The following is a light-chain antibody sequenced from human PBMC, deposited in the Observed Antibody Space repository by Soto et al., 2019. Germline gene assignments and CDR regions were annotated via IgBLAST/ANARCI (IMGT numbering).Light chain of an antibody. CDR3: QQLNSYPHSLT. J-gene: IGKJ4*01. CDR2: AAS. Sequence: DIQLTQSPSFLSASVGDRVTITCRARQGISSYLAWYQQKPGKAPKLLIYAASTLQSGVPSRFSGSGSGTEFTLTISSLQPEDFATYYCQQLNSYPHSLTFGGGTKVEIE. CDR1: QGISSY. V-gene: IGKV1-9*01.